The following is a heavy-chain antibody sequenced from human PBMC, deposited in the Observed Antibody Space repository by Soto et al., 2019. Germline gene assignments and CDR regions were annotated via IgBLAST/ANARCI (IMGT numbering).Heavy chain of an antibody. CDR2: INAGNGNT. Sequence: ASVKVSCKASGYTFTSYAMHWVRQARGQRLEWMGWINAGNGNTKYAQKFQGRVTITRDTSASTAYMELSSLRSEDTAVYYCARDPLAYSSGWYADYYYGMDVWGQGTTVTVSS. CDR1: GYTFTSYA. V-gene: IGHV1-3*01. J-gene: IGHJ6*02. CDR3: ARDPLAYSSGWYADYYYGMDV. D-gene: IGHD6-19*01.